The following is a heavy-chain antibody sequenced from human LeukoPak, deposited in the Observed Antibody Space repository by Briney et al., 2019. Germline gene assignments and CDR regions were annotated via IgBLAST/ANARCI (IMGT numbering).Heavy chain of an antibody. D-gene: IGHD6-19*01. CDR1: GGTFSSYA. CDR2: IIPILGIA. CDR3: AKAQGIAVAGYLDY. V-gene: IGHV1-69*04. Sequence: ASVKVSCKASGGTFSSYAISWVRQAPGQGLEWMGRIIPILGIANYAQKFQGRVTITADKSTSTAYMELSSLRSEDTAVYYCAKAQGIAVAGYLDYWGQGTLVTVSS. J-gene: IGHJ4*02.